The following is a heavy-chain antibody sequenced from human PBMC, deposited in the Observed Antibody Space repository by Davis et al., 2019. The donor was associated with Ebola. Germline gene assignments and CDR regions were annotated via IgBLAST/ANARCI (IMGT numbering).Heavy chain of an antibody. J-gene: IGHJ6*02. CDR2: IFHGGNT. CDR1: GGFISSDY. D-gene: IGHD4-17*01. CDR3: ARGNYGDYIVLYYYNMDV. V-gene: IGHV4-59*01. Sequence: MPSETLSLTCTVSGGFISSDYWSWIRQPPGKGLEWIGYIFHGGNTNYNPSLKSRVTMSVDTSKSQFSLKLSSVTAADTAVYYCARGNYGDYIVLYYYNMDVWGQGTAVTVSS.